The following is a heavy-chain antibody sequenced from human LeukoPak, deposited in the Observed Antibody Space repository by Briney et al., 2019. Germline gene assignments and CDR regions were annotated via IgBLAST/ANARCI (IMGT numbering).Heavy chain of an antibody. CDR2: ISGSGGST. CDR3: ARSDGWTSSGWWGGVNYFDY. J-gene: IGHJ4*02. D-gene: IGHD6-19*01. Sequence: HAGGSLRLSCAASGLTSSSYAMTWVRQAPGKGLEWVSAISGSGGSTYYADSVKGRFTISRDNSKSTLYMQMNSLRAEATAVHYCARSDGWTSSGWWGGVNYFDYWGQGTLVTVSS. CDR1: GLTSSSYA. V-gene: IGHV3-23*01.